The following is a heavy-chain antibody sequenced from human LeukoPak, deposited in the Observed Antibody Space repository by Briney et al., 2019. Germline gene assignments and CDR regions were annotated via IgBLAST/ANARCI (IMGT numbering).Heavy chain of an antibody. CDR3: AKRGDTAMVRNWYFDL. D-gene: IGHD5-18*01. CDR1: GFTFSGYG. CDR2: IRYDGSNK. V-gene: IGHV3-30*02. J-gene: IGHJ2*01. Sequence: GGSLRLSCAASGFTFSGYGMHWVRQAPGKGLEWVAFIRYDGSNKYYADSVKGRFTISRDNSKNTLYLQMNSLRPEDTAVYYCAKRGDTAMVRNWYFDLWGRGTLVTVSS.